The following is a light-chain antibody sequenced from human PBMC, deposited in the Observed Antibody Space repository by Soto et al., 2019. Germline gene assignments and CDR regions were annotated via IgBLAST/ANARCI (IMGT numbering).Light chain of an antibody. Sequence: EIVMTQSPATLSVSPGESATLSCRASQSVSSNLAWYQQKPGQAPRLLIYGASTRATGIPARFSGSGSGTEFTLTISTLQSEDFAVYYCQQYNNRYTFGRGIKLEIK. CDR2: GAS. CDR1: QSVSSN. V-gene: IGKV3-15*01. CDR3: QQYNNRYT. J-gene: IGKJ2*01.